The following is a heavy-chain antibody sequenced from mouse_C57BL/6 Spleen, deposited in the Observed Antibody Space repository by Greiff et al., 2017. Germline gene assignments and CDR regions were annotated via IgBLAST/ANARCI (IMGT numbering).Heavy chain of an antibody. CDR1: GYTFTSYW. CDR3: AREDYYGSGYGYFDV. D-gene: IGHD1-1*01. Sequence: QVQLQQPGAELVKPGASVKLSCKASGYTFTSYWMHWVKQRPGQGLEWIGMIHPNSGSTNYNEKFKSKATLTVDKSSSTAYMQLSSLTSGDSAVYYGAREDYYGSGYGYFDVWGTGTTVTVSS. CDR2: IHPNSGST. V-gene: IGHV1-64*01. J-gene: IGHJ1*03.